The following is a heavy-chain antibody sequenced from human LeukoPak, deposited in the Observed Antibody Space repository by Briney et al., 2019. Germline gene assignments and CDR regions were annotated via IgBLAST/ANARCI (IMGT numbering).Heavy chain of an antibody. CDR3: ARGQGSTWTGWFDP. CDR1: GGSISSSSYY. Sequence: PSETLSLTCTVSGGSISSSSYYWGWIRQPPGKGLEWIGSIYYSGSTYYNPSLKSRVTILVDTSKNQFSLKLSSVTAADTAVYFCARGQGSTWTGWFDPWGQGTLVTVSS. D-gene: IGHD6-13*01. J-gene: IGHJ5*02. V-gene: IGHV4-39*07. CDR2: IYYSGST.